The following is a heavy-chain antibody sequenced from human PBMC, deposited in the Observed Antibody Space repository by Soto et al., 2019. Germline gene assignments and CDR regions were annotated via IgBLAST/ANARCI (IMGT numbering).Heavy chain of an antibody. D-gene: IGHD2-15*01. CDR2: IYYSGST. CDR3: GGNSGGLGYCSGGSCYSLNWFDP. V-gene: IGHV4-31*03. Sequence: SSETLSLTCTVSGGSISSGGYYWSWIRQHPGKGLEWIGYIYYSGSTYYNPSLKSRVTISVDTSKNQFSLKLSSVTAADTAVYYCGGNSGGLGYCSGGSCYSLNWFDPWGQGTLVTVSS. J-gene: IGHJ5*02. CDR1: GGSISSGGYY.